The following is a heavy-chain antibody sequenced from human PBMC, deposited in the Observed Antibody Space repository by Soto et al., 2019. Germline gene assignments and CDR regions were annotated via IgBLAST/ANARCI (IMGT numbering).Heavy chain of an antibody. D-gene: IGHD2-15*01. CDR1: GITFSNYE. Sequence: RRLSCAASGITFSNYEMNWVRQAPGKGLEWVSYISSSGGTRYYAGSVKGRFTISRDNAKSSLYLQMNSLRAEDTAVYYCARYCSGRTCYDGNMDVWGQGTTVAVSS. CDR2: ISSSGGTR. J-gene: IGHJ6*02. V-gene: IGHV3-48*03. CDR3: ARYCSGRTCYDGNMDV.